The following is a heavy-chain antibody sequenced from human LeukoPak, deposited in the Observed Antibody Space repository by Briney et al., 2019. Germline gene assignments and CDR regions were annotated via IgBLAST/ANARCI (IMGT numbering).Heavy chain of an antibody. CDR1: GFTFSSYS. CDR3: AKDRRAGSYDY. J-gene: IGHJ4*02. V-gene: IGHV3-21*04. Sequence: GGSLRLSCAASGFTFSSYSMNWVRQAPGKGLEWVSSISSSSSYIYYADSVKGRFTISRDNSKNTLYLQMNSLRAEDTAVYYCAKDRRAGSYDYWGQGTLVTVSS. D-gene: IGHD3-10*01. CDR2: ISSSSSYI.